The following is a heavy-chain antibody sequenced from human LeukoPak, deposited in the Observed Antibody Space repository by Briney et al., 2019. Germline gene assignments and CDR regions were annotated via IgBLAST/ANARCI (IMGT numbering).Heavy chain of an antibody. CDR3: ARDRGSSSRPYYYYYGMDV. V-gene: IGHV4-34*01. D-gene: IGHD6-6*01. J-gene: IGHJ6*02. Sequence: PSETLSLTCAVYGGSFSGYYWSWIRQPPGKGLEWIGEINHSGSTNYNPSLKSRVTISVDTSKNQFSLKLSSVTAADTAVYYCARDRGSSSRPYYYYYGMDVWGQGTTVTVSS. CDR1: GGSFSGYY. CDR2: INHSGST.